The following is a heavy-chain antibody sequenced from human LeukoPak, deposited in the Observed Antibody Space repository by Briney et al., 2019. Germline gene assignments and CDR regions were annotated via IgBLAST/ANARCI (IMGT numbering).Heavy chain of an antibody. Sequence: SETLSLTCTVSGGYISSSSYYWGWIRQPPGKGLEWIGSIYYSGSTCYNPSLKSRVTISVDTSKNQLSLKLSSETAADTAVYYCARKRSGWEHFDYWGQGTLVTVSS. J-gene: IGHJ4*02. CDR2: IYYSGST. CDR3: ARKRSGWEHFDY. CDR1: GGYISSSSYY. V-gene: IGHV4-39*07. D-gene: IGHD6-19*01.